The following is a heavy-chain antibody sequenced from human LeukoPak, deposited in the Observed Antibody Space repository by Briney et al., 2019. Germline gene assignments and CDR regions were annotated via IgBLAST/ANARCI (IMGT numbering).Heavy chain of an antibody. V-gene: IGHV3-21*06. J-gene: IGHJ4*02. CDR2: ISRDNTYI. Sequence: GESLRLSCAASGFTFSTYAMEWVRQAPGKGLEWVSSISRDNTYIYYADSVKGRFTISRDNTKNSLFLHMNSLRAEDTAVYYCARLSGSSYGKYYFDYWGQGTLVTVSS. D-gene: IGHD1-26*01. CDR1: GFTFSTYA. CDR3: ARLSGSSYGKYYFDY.